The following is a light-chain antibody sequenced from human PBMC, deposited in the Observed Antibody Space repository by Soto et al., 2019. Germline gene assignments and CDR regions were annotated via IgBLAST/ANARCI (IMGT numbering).Light chain of an antibody. Sequence: DIQMTQSPSSLFASVGDRVTITCRASQGIRNNLGWYQQKPGKAPKRLIYGTSTRATGTPDRFSGSGSGTDFNLTISRLEPEDFAVYYCHHYGNSPKTFGQGTKVEIK. V-gene: IGKV1-17*01. J-gene: IGKJ1*01. CDR1: QGIRNN. CDR2: GTS. CDR3: HHYGNSPKT.